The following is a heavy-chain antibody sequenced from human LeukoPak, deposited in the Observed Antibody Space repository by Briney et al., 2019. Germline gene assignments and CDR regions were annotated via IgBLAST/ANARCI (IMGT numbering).Heavy chain of an antibody. D-gene: IGHD5-24*01. Sequence: GASVKVSCKASGYTFTSYDINWVRQATGQGLEWMGWMNPNSGIAGYAQKFQGRVTMTRNTSISTAYMELSSLRSEDTAVYYCARSGATRDGYSYAFDIWGQGTMVTVSS. V-gene: IGHV1-8*01. J-gene: IGHJ3*02. CDR1: GYTFTSYD. CDR2: MNPNSGIA. CDR3: ARSGATRDGYSYAFDI.